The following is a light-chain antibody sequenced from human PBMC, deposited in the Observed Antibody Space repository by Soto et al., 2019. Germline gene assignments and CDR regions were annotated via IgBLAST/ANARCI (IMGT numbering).Light chain of an antibody. V-gene: IGLV2-23*01. CDR1: SSVVGSYNL. CDR3: CSYAGSTTWV. Sequence: QSVLTQPASVSGSPGQSITISCTGTSSVVGSYNLVSWYQQHPGKAPKLMIYEGSKRPSGVSNRFSASKSGNMASLTISGLQAEDEADYYCCSYAGSTTWVFGGGTKLTVL. J-gene: IGLJ3*02. CDR2: EGS.